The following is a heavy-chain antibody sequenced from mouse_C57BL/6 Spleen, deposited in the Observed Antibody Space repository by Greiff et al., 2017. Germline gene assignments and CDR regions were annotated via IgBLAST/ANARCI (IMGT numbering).Heavy chain of an antibody. V-gene: IGHV7-3*01. J-gene: IGHJ4*01. Sequence: EVQVVESGGGLVQPGGSLSLSCAASGFTFTDYYMSWVRQPPGKALEWLGFIRNKANGYTTEYSASVKGRFTISRDNSQSILYLQMNALRAEDSATYYCARSTGTGAMDYWGQGTSVTVSS. CDR2: IRNKANGYTT. CDR1: GFTFTDYY. CDR3: ARSTGTGAMDY. D-gene: IGHD4-1*02.